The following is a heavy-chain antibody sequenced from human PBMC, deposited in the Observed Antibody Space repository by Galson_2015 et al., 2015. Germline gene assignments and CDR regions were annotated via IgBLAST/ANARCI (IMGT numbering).Heavy chain of an antibody. J-gene: IGHJ4*02. V-gene: IGHV3-30*18. CDR3: AKAGLMIAPFDY. Sequence: SLRLSCAASGFTFSSYGMHWVRQAPGKGLEWVAVISYDGSNKYYADSVKGRFTISRDNSKNTLYLQMNSLRAEDTAVYYCAKAGLMIAPFDYWGQGTLVTVSS. D-gene: IGHD2-21*01. CDR1: GFTFSSYG. CDR2: ISYDGSNK.